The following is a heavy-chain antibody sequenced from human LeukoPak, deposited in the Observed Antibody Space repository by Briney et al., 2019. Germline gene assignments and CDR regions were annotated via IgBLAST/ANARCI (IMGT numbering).Heavy chain of an antibody. Sequence: PSETLSLTCTVSGGSISSGNYCWSWIRQPAGKGLEWIGRICTTGSTSYNPSLKSRVTISVDTSQNQFSLKLSSVTAADTAVYYCATDHPDTYGSIGAFDIWGQGTMVTVSS. V-gene: IGHV4-61*02. J-gene: IGHJ3*02. CDR1: GGSISSGNYC. CDR2: ICTTGST. D-gene: IGHD3-10*01. CDR3: ATDHPDTYGSIGAFDI.